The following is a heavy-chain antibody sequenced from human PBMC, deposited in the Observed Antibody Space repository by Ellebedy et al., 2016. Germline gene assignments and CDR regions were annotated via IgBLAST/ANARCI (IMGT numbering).Heavy chain of an antibody. J-gene: IGHJ6*02. Sequence: GESLKISCAASGFTFSSYAMSWVRQAPGKGLEWVSAISGSGGSTYYADSVKGRFTISRDNAKNSLYLQMNSLRAEDTAVYYCAREGSYLDGMDVWGQGTTVTVSS. V-gene: IGHV3-23*01. CDR3: AREGSYLDGMDV. D-gene: IGHD3-16*02. CDR1: GFTFSSYA. CDR2: ISGSGGST.